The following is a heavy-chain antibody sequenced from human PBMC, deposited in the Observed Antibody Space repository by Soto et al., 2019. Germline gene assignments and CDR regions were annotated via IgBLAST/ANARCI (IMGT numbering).Heavy chain of an antibody. Sequence: PSETLSLTCTVSGGPISDFHWGWVRQSPGKGLEWIGHVYYRGSTNYNPSLKSRVTISVDTSKNHFSLKLTSVTAADTAVYYCAKDSQSVLVSAARVYGMDVWGQGTTVTVSS. J-gene: IGHJ6*02. D-gene: IGHD2-2*01. CDR1: GGPISDFH. CDR3: AKDSQSVLVSAARVYGMDV. CDR2: VYYRGST. V-gene: IGHV4-59*01.